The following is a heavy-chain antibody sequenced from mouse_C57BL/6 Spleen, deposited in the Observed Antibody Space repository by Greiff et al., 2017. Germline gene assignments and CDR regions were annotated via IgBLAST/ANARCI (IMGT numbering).Heavy chain of an antibody. J-gene: IGHJ3*01. CDR2: INPNNGGT. CDR3: ARYCYGNKGFAY. D-gene: IGHD1-1*01. CDR1: GYTFTDYY. V-gene: IGHV1-26*01. Sequence: EVQLQQSGPELVKPGASVKISCKASGYTFTDYYMNWVKQSHGKSLEWIGDINPNNGGTSYNQKFKGKATLTVDKSSSTAYMELHSLTSEDAAVYYCARYCYGNKGFAYWGQGTLVTVSA.